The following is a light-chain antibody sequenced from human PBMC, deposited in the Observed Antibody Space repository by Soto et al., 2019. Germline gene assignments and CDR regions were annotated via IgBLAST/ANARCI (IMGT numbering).Light chain of an antibody. CDR1: QSVSSY. CDR2: DAS. CDR3: QQYGSSGT. Sequence: EMVLTQSPPTLSMFPVERVTLSCRASQSVSSYLAWFQQKPGQAPRLLIYDASTRATGIPDRFSGSGSGTDFTLTISRLEPEDFAVYYCQQYGSSGTFGQGTKVDI. J-gene: IGKJ1*01. V-gene: IGKV3-20*01.